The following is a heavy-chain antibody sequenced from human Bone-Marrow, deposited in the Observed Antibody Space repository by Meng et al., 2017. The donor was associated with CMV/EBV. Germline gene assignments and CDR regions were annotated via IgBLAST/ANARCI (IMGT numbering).Heavy chain of an antibody. CDR1: GGSVSSGAYY. Sequence: SETLSLTCTVSGGSVSSGAYYWSWIRQPPGKGLEWIGYIYYNGSTNYNPSLKSRVTISVDTSQNQFSLKLSSVTAADTAVYYCARGHPSSSGWYRDYWGQGTLVTVSS. J-gene: IGHJ4*02. D-gene: IGHD6-19*01. V-gene: IGHV4-61*08. CDR2: IYYNGST. CDR3: ARGHPSSSGWYRDY.